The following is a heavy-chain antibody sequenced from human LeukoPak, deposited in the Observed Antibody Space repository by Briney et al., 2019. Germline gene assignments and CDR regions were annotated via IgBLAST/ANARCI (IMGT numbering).Heavy chain of an antibody. CDR2: IYYSGST. CDR3: APKDYGSGYYNY. J-gene: IGHJ4*02. Sequence: SQTLSLTCTVSGGSISSGSYYWSWIRQHPGKGLEWIGYIYYSGSTYYNPSLKSRVTISVDTSKNQFSLKLSSVTAADTAVYYCAPKDYGSGYYNYWGQGTLVTVSS. D-gene: IGHD3-10*01. CDR1: GGSISSGSYY. V-gene: IGHV4-31*03.